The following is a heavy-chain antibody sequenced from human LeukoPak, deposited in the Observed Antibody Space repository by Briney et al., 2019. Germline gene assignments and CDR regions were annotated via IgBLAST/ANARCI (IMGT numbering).Heavy chain of an antibody. CDR1: GGSISSYY. D-gene: IGHD6-19*01. Sequence: PSETLSLTCTVSGGSISSYYWTWIRQPPGKGLEWIGYIYYTGNTNYNPSLKSRVTISVDTSKNHFSLKLSSVTAADTAVYYCARRLKAVAGLTFDIWGRGTMVTVSS. CDR3: ARRLKAVAGLTFDI. CDR2: IYYTGNT. V-gene: IGHV4-59*08. J-gene: IGHJ3*02.